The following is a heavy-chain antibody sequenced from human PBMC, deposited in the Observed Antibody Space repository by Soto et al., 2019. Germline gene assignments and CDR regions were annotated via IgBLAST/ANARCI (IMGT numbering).Heavy chain of an antibody. CDR3: ASRGVTMVRGVIKYYYYGMDV. CDR1: GGTFSSYA. V-gene: IGHV1-69*13. Sequence: SVKVSCKASGGTFSSYAISWVRQAPGQGLEWMGGIIPIFGTANYAQKFQGRVTITADESTSTAYMELSSLRSEDTAVYYCASRGVTMVRGVIKYYYYGMDVWGQGTTVTSP. J-gene: IGHJ6*02. CDR2: IIPIFGTA. D-gene: IGHD3-10*01.